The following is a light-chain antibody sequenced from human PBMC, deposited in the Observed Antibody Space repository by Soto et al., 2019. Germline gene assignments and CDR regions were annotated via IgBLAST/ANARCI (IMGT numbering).Light chain of an antibody. CDR1: QSISTY. CDR3: QQSYSRPRT. J-gene: IGKJ1*01. Sequence: DIQMTQSPSSLSSYVGDIFTITCGASQSISTYLNWYLQKPGKAPNLLIYTTSILESGVPSRFSGSGSGTDFTLTISSLQPEDFATYFCQQSYSRPRTFGQGTKVDIK. V-gene: IGKV1-39*01. CDR2: TTS.